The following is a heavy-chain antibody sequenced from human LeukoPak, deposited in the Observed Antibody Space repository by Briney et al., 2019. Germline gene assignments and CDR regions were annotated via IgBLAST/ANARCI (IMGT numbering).Heavy chain of an antibody. CDR1: GYTFTGYY. J-gene: IGHJ6*03. V-gene: IGHV1-2*02. Sequence: ASVKVSCKASGYTFTGYYMHWVRQAPGQGLEWMGWINPNSGGTNYAQKFQGRVTMTRDTSISTAYMELSRLRSDDTAVYYCARGRDTAMGYYMDVWGKGATVTISS. D-gene: IGHD5-18*01. CDR3: ARGRDTAMGYYMDV. CDR2: INPNSGGT.